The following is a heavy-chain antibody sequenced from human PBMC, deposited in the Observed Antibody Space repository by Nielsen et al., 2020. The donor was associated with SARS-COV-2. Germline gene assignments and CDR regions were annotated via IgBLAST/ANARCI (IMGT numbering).Heavy chain of an antibody. CDR2: IWHDGGKK. J-gene: IGHJ4*02. CDR3: AKISGSQRHYFDF. V-gene: IGHV3-33*08. D-gene: IGHD1-26*01. CDR1: GFTISSHG. Sequence: GESLKISCAGSGFTISSHGMHWVRQAPGKGLEWVAVIWHDGGKKYYADSVKGRFTISRDNSKNTLYLQLNSLRAEDTAVFYCAKISGSQRHYFDFWGQGALVTVSS.